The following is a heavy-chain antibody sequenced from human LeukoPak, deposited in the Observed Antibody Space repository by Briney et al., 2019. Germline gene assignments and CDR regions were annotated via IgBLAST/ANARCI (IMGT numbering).Heavy chain of an antibody. CDR2: IIPILGIA. Sequence: SVKVSCKASGGTFSSYAISWVRQAPGQGLEWMGRIIPILGIANYAQKFQGRVTITADKSTSTAYMELSSLRSEDTAVYCARAGGGATHLQYWGQGTLVTVSS. CDR1: GGTFSSYA. V-gene: IGHV1-69*04. J-gene: IGHJ4*02. CDR3: ARAGGGATHLQY. D-gene: IGHD1-26*01.